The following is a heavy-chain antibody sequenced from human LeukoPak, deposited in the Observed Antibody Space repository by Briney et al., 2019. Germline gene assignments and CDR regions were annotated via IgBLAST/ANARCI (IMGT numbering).Heavy chain of an antibody. CDR3: ARDSDDILTGYEN. Sequence: ASVKVSCKASGYAFTSYGISWVRQAPGQGLEWMGWISAYNGNTNYAQKLQGRVTMTTDTSTSTAYVELRSLRSDDTAVYYCARDSDDILTGYENWGQGTLVTVSS. CDR2: ISAYNGNT. D-gene: IGHD3-9*01. J-gene: IGHJ4*02. V-gene: IGHV1-18*01. CDR1: GYAFTSYG.